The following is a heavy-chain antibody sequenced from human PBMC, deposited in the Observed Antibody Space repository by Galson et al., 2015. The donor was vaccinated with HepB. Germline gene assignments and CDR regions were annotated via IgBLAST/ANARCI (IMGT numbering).Heavy chain of an antibody. Sequence: TLSLTCAVSGGSISSGGYSWSWIRQPPGKGLEWIGYIYYSGSTYYNPSLKGRVTISVDTSKNQFSLKLSSVTAADTAVYYCARDLETNYGSGRLNAFDIWGQGTMVAVSS. J-gene: IGHJ3*02. CDR2: IYYSGST. V-gene: IGHV4-30-4*07. CDR3: ARDLETNYGSGRLNAFDI. D-gene: IGHD3-10*01. CDR1: GGSISSGGYS.